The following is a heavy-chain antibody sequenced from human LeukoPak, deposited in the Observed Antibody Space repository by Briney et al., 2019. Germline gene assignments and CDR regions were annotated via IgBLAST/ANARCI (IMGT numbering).Heavy chain of an antibody. D-gene: IGHD4-23*01. V-gene: IGHV4-39*07. CDR1: GGSISSSSYY. CDR3: ARDAPPTVVAHF. J-gene: IGHJ4*02. Sequence: SETLSLTCTVSGGSISSSSYYWGWIRQPPGKGLEWVGSIYYSGSTYYNPSLKSRVTISVDTSKNQFSLKLSSVTTPDQAGEYCARDAPPTVVAHFWGQGTLVTVSS. CDR2: IYYSGST.